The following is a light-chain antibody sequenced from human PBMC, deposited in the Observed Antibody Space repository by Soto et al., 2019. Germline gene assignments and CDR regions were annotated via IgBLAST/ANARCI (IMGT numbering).Light chain of an antibody. CDR2: GVN. CDR1: SSNVDDYRY. V-gene: IGLV2-11*01. CDR3: CSYVTTPEI. J-gene: IGLJ1*01. Sequence: QSVLTQPRSVSGSPGQSLTISCTGTSSNVDDYRYVSWYQQFPGKAPKLVIYGVNQRPSGVPNRFSGPNSDNTASLTISGLQAEDEADYYCCSYVTTPEIFGTGTKVTVL.